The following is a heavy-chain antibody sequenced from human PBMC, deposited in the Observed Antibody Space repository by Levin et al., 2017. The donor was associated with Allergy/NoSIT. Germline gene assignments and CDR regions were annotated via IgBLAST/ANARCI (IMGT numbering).Heavy chain of an antibody. CDR2: ISYDGSNK. V-gene: IGHV3-30*04. CDR3: ARERQGVFDY. CDR1: GFTFSSYA. D-gene: IGHD3-16*01. Sequence: SCAASGFTFSSYAMHWVRQAPGKGLEWVAVISYDGSNKYYADSVKGRFTISRDNSKNTLYLQMNSLRAEDTAVYYCARERQGVFDYWGQGTLVTVSS. J-gene: IGHJ4*02.